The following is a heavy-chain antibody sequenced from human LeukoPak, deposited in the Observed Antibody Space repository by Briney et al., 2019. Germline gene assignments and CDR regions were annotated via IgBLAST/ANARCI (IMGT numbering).Heavy chain of an antibody. CDR2: VSGSGSGT. Sequence: GGSLRLSCAASGFTFSSYAMSWVRQAPGKGLEWVSTVSGSGSGTYYADSVTGRLTISRDNSKNTVYLQINSLRAEDTAVYYCAKVLHPYSSQPIFDYWGQGTLVTVSS. CDR1: GFTFSSYA. D-gene: IGHD2-15*01. CDR3: AKVLHPYSSQPIFDY. J-gene: IGHJ4*02. V-gene: IGHV3-23*01.